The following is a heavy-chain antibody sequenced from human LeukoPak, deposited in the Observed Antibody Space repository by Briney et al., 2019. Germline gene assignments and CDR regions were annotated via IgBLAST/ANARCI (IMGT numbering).Heavy chain of an antibody. J-gene: IGHJ4*02. Sequence: GGSLRFSCAASGFTFSNYAIHWVRQAPGKGLEWVSIVGGSGVKTYYADSVKGRFTISRDNSKNTVYLQMNSLRAEDTAVYYCAKRGDCSGTCTYDYWGQGTLVTVSS. V-gene: IGHV3-23*01. D-gene: IGHD2-2*01. CDR2: VGGSGVKT. CDR3: AKRGDCSGTCTYDY. CDR1: GFTFSNYA.